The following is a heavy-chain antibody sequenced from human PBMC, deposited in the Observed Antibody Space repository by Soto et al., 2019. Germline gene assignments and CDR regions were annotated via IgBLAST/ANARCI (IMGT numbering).Heavy chain of an antibody. CDR3: VKDGGTFVVYVPCDY. CDR2: ISYDGSNK. J-gene: IGHJ4*02. D-gene: IGHD2-8*02. CDR1: GFTFSSYG. V-gene: IGHV3-30*18. Sequence: QVQLVESGGGVVQPGTSLRLSCAASGFTFSSYGMQWVRQAPGKGLEWVAVISYDGSNKYYVDSVKGRFNICRDNSKNTLFLHMNSLRAEDTAVYYCVKDGGTFVVYVPCDYWGQGTLVTVS.